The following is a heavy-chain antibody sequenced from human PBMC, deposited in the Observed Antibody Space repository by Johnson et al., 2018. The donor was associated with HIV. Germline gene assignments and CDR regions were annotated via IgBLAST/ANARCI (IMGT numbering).Heavy chain of an antibody. Sequence: VQLVESGGGLVQPGGSLRLSCAASGFTVSSNYMTWVRQGPGKGLEWVSVINSGGGTYYADSVTGRFTISRDNSKNTLYLQMNSLRAEDTAVYYCAKSPRPYSSGWYGDAFDIWGQGTMVTVSS. J-gene: IGHJ3*02. CDR2: INSGGGT. D-gene: IGHD6-19*01. CDR1: GFTVSSNY. CDR3: AKSPRPYSSGWYGDAFDI. V-gene: IGHV3-66*01.